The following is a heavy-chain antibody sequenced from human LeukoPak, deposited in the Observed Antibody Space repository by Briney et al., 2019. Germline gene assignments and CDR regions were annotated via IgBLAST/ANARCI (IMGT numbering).Heavy chain of an antibody. CDR1: GFTFSSYA. CDR2: ISYDGSNK. Sequence: GGSLRLSCAASGFTFSSYAMHWVRQAPGKGLEWVAVISYDGSNKYYADSVKGRFTISRDNSKNTLYLQMNSLRAEDTAVYYCARDRPYCSSTSCPGAFDIWGQGTMVTVSS. CDR3: ARDRPYCSSTSCPGAFDI. V-gene: IGHV3-30-3*01. D-gene: IGHD2-2*01. J-gene: IGHJ3*02.